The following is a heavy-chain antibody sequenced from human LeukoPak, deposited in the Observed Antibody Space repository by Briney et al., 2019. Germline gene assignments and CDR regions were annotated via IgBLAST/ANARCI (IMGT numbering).Heavy chain of an antibody. D-gene: IGHD1-26*01. CDR3: ARGGDIVRATRSALDI. CDR2: LSSGGCT. V-gene: IGHV3-53*01. J-gene: IGHJ3*02. CDR1: DFIDRNYY. Sequence: PGGSLILFCASCDFIDRNYYMSGVRQAPGKGLEWVSLLSSGGCTYYADSVKGRFTISRDNSKNTLYLQMNSLRAEDTAVYYCARGGDIVRATRSALDIWGQGTMVTVSS.